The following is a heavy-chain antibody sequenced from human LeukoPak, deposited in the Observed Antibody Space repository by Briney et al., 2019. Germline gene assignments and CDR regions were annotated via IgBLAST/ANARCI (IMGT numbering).Heavy chain of an antibody. CDR1: GGSISSGDYY. Sequence: PSETLSLTCTVSGGSISSGDYYWSWIRQPPGKGLEWIGYIYYSGSTYYNPSLKSRVTISVDTSKNQFSLKLSSVTAADTAVYYCARVIRWICSGGSCLRGSFDYWGQGTLVTVSS. CDR2: IYYSGST. J-gene: IGHJ4*02. CDR3: ARVIRWICSGGSCLRGSFDY. D-gene: IGHD2-15*01. V-gene: IGHV4-30-4*01.